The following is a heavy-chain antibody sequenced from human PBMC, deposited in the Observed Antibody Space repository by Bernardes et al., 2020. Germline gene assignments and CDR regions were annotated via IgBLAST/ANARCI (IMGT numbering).Heavy chain of an antibody. J-gene: IGHJ4*02. CDR3: ASQISTVTTAFDY. D-gene: IGHD4-17*01. Sequence: SETLSLTCTVSGGSISSSSYYWGWIRQPPGKGLEWIGSIYYSGSTYYNPSLKSRVTISVDTSKNQFSLKLSSVTAADTAVYYCASQISTVTTAFDYWGQGTLVTASS. CDR2: IYYSGST. V-gene: IGHV4-39*01. CDR1: GGSISSSSYY.